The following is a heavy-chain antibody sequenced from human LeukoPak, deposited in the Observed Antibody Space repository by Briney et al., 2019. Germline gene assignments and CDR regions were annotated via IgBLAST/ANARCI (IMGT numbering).Heavy chain of an antibody. CDR3: ARSKTAWYYFDY. Sequence: GGSLRLSRAASGFTVSSNYMSWVRQAPGKGLEWVSVIYSGGSTYYADSVKGRFTISGDNSKNTLYLQMNSLRAEDTAVYYCARSKTAWYYFDYWGQGTLVTVSS. CDR1: GFTVSSNY. CDR2: IYSGGST. J-gene: IGHJ4*02. V-gene: IGHV3-66*01. D-gene: IGHD2-8*02.